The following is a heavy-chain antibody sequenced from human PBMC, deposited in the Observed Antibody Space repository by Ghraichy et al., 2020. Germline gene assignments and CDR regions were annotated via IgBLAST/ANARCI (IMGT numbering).Heavy chain of an antibody. D-gene: IGHD5-18*01. CDR1: GGSFSGYY. CDR2: INHSGST. Sequence: ESLNISCAVYGGSFSGYYWSWIRQPPGKGLEWIGEINHSGSTNYNPSLKSRVTISVDTSKNQFSLKLSSVTAADTAVYYCARGGDSYGSYFDYWGQGTLVTVSS. V-gene: IGHV4-34*01. CDR3: ARGGDSYGSYFDY. J-gene: IGHJ4*02.